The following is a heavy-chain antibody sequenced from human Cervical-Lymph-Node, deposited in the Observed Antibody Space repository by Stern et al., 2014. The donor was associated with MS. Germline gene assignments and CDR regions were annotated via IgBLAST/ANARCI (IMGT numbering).Heavy chain of an antibody. CDR1: GYTFTSYD. CDR3: ASSTSSAHYYYYGMDV. V-gene: IGHV1-8*01. J-gene: IGHJ6*02. Sequence: VQLVQSGAEVKKPGASVKVSCKASGYTFTSYDINWVRQAPGQGLEWMGWMNPNSGTTRYAQKFQGRVTMTRDTSITTASMELSSLRSEDTAVYYCASSTSSAHYYYYGMDVWGQGTTVTVSS. D-gene: IGHD6-19*01. CDR2: MNPNSGTT.